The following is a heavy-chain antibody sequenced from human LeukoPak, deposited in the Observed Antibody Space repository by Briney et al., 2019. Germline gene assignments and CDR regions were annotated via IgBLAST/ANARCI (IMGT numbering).Heavy chain of an antibody. CDR1: GYTFTGYY. Sequence: ASVKVSCKASGYTFTGYYMHWVRQAPGQGLEWMGWINPNSGGTNYAQKFQGRATMTRDTSISTAYMELSRLRSHDTAVYYCARSPHILTGENFDYWGQGTLVTVSS. CDR3: ARSPHILTGENFDY. V-gene: IGHV1-2*02. CDR2: INPNSGGT. J-gene: IGHJ4*02. D-gene: IGHD3-9*01.